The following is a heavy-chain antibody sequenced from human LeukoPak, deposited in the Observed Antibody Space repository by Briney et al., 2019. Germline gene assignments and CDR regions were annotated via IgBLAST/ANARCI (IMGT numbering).Heavy chain of an antibody. Sequence: SETLSLTCAVYGGSFSGYYWSWIRQPPGKGLEWIGEINHSGSTNYNPSLKSRVTISVDTSKNQFSLELSSVTAADTAVYYCARAPNPDFFDDWGQGTLVTVSS. V-gene: IGHV4-34*01. J-gene: IGHJ4*02. CDR2: INHSGST. CDR1: GGSFSGYY. CDR3: ARAPNPDFFDD. D-gene: IGHD2-8*01.